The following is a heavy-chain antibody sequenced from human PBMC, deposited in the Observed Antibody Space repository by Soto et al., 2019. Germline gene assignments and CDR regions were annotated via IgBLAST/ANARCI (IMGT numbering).Heavy chain of an antibody. CDR3: ARNLAYGGGYTFDY. Sequence: EVQLVESGGGLVQPGGSLRLSCEVSAFTFSDHFIDWVRQAPGKGLEWVGRSRDKAHSYTTEYAASVKGRFTISRDDSRNSLYLQMNSPKTEDTAVYYCARNLAYGGGYTFDYWGQGTLVTVSS. CDR2: SRDKAHSYTT. CDR1: AFTFSDHF. V-gene: IGHV3-72*01. J-gene: IGHJ4*02. D-gene: IGHD2-21*01.